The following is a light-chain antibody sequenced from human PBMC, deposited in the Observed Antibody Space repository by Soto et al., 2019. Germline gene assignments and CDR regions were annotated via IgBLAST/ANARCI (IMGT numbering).Light chain of an antibody. CDR3: QPYNSYSRT. Sequence: DIQMTQSPSTLSASVGDRVTITCRASQSIDSWLAWYQHKPGKAPKHLIFKASTLETGVPSRFSGSGFETEFTLTISSLQPDDSATYYCQPYNSYSRTFGQGTKVEIK. J-gene: IGKJ1*01. V-gene: IGKV1-5*03. CDR1: QSIDSW. CDR2: KAS.